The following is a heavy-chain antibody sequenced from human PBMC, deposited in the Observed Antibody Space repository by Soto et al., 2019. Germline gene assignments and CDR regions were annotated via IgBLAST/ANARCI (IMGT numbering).Heavy chain of an antibody. J-gene: IGHJ6*03. D-gene: IGHD1-1*01. CDR1: GFTFSDYY. CDR3: ARERPGELDADYYYYMDV. CDR2: ISSSGSTI. Sequence: GGSLRLSCAASGFTFSDYYMSWIRQAPGKGLEWVSYISSSGSTIYYADSVKGRFTISRDNAKNSLYLQMNSLRAEDTAVYYCARERPGELDADYYYYMDVWGKGTTVTVSS. V-gene: IGHV3-11*01.